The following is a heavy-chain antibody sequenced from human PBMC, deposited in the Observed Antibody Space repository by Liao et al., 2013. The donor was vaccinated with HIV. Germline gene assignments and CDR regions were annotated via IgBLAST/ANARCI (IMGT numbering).Heavy chain of an antibody. Sequence: QLQLQESGPGLVKPSETLSLTCTVSGGSISTYSYYWDWIRQPPGKGLEWIGSVSYGGGAYFNPSLRGRVTISMDASKNQFSLKLTSVTAADTAAFYCARSNRNYDFWSGQTYYYYMDVWGDRDHGHRL. D-gene: IGHD3-3*01. V-gene: IGHV4-39*07. J-gene: IGHJ6*03. CDR2: VSYGGGA. CDR1: GGSISTYSYY. CDR3: ARSNRNYDFWSGQTYYYYMDV.